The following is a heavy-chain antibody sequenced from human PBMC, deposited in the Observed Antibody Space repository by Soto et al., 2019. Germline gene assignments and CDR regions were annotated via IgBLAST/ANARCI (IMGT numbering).Heavy chain of an antibody. J-gene: IGHJ5*02. Sequence: SETLSLTCTVSGGSISSYYWSWIRQPPGKGLEWIGYIYYSGSTNYNPSLKSRVTISVDTSKNQFSLKLSSVTAADTAVYYCAGNDYDIHWFDPWGQGTLVTVS. D-gene: IGHD3-22*01. CDR1: GGSISSYY. V-gene: IGHV4-59*08. CDR2: IYYSGST. CDR3: AGNDYDIHWFDP.